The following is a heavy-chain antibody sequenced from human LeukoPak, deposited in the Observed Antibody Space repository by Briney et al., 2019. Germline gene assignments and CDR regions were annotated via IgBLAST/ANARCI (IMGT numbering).Heavy chain of an antibody. V-gene: IGHV3-53*01. CDR2: IYSGGST. J-gene: IGHJ6*04. D-gene: IGHD3-9*01. CDR3: ARERRPYDILTGSNYYYGMDV. Sequence: GGSLRLSCAASGFTVSSNYMSWVRQAPGKGLEWVSVIYSGGSTYYADSVKGRFTISRDNSKNTLYLQMNSLRAEDTAVYYCARERRPYDILTGSNYYYGMDVWGKGTTVAVSS. CDR1: GFTVSSNY.